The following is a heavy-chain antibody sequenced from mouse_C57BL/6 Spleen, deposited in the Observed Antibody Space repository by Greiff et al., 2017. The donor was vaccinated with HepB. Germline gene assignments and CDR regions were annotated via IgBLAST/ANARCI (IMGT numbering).Heavy chain of an antibody. J-gene: IGHJ4*01. CDR3: ARSLPRDYYAMDY. Sequence: QVQLQQPGTELVKPGASVKLSCKASGYTFTSYWMHWVKQRPGQGLEWIGNINPSNGGTNYNEKFKSKATLTVVKSSSTAYMQLSSLTSEDSAVYYCARSLPRDYYAMDYWGQGTSVTVSS. CDR1: GYTFTSYW. D-gene: IGHD2-12*01. V-gene: IGHV1-53*01. CDR2: INPSNGGT.